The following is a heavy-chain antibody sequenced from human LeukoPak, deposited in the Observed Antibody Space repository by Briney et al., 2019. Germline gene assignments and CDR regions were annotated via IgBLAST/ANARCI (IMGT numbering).Heavy chain of an antibody. CDR3: ATDMGDYYYYYMDV. J-gene: IGHJ6*03. V-gene: IGHV3-30*02. CDR2: IRYDGSNK. D-gene: IGHD2-15*01. CDR1: GFTFDDYT. Sequence: GGSLRLSCVTSGFTFDDYTMHWVRQAPGKGLEWVAFIRYDGSNKYYADFVKGRFIISRDNSKNTVYLQMNSLRAEDTAVYYCATDMGDYYYYYMDVWGKGTTVTVSS.